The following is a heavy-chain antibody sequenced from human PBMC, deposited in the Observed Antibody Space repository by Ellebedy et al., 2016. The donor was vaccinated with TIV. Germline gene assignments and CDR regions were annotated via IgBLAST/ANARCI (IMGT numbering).Heavy chain of an antibody. CDR1: GVSISSYT. D-gene: IGHD2-21*01. V-gene: IGHV4-4*07. Sequence: SETLSLTXSVTGVSISSYTWSWIRQPAGKGLEWIGRIYTSGSSNHNPSLKSRLIMSTDTSKNQFSLRLSSVTAADTGVYYCVRGAYSYGLDVWGQGTTVTVSS. CDR3: VRGAYSYGLDV. CDR2: IYTSGSS. J-gene: IGHJ6*02.